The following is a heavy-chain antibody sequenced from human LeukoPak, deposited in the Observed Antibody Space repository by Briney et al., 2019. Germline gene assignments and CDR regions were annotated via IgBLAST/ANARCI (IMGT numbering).Heavy chain of an antibody. D-gene: IGHD3-9*01. V-gene: IGHV1-69*04. CDR1: GGTFSSYA. CDR2: IIPILGIA. Sequence: SVKVSCKASGGTFSSYAISWVRQAPGQGLEWMGRIIPILGIANYAQKFQGRVTITADKSTSTAYMELSSLRSEDTAVYYCARGAFYDILTGYRTYYYGMDVWGQGTTVTVSS. J-gene: IGHJ6*02. CDR3: ARGAFYDILTGYRTYYYGMDV.